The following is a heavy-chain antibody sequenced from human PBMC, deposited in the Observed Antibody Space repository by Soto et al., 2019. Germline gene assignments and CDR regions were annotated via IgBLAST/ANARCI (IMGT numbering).Heavy chain of an antibody. CDR3: ARGGPRYCSSTSCPSLTNAYYYYMDV. Sequence: GGSLRLSCAASGFTVSSNYMSWVRQAPGKGLEWVSVIYSGGSTYYADSVKGRFTISRDNSKNTLYLQMNSLRAEDTAVYYCARGGPRYCSSTSCPSLTNAYYYYMDVWGKGTTVTVSS. J-gene: IGHJ6*03. CDR1: GFTVSSNY. D-gene: IGHD2-2*01. CDR2: IYSGGST. V-gene: IGHV3-66*01.